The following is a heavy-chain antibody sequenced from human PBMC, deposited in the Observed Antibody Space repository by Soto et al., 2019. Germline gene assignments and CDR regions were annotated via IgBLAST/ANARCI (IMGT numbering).Heavy chain of an antibody. D-gene: IGHD6-13*01. Sequence: GASVKVSCKASGDTFTSYEINWVRQATGQRLEWMGWMNPNSGNTGYAQKFQGRVTMTRNTSISTAYMELSSLRSEDTAVYYCARGAADRIYYYHYYMDVWGKGTTVTVSS. CDR3: ARGAADRIYYYHYYMDV. J-gene: IGHJ6*03. V-gene: IGHV1-8*01. CDR2: MNPNSGNT. CDR1: GDTFTSYE.